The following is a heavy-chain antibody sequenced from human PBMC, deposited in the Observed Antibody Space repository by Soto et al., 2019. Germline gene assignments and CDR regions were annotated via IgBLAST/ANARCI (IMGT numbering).Heavy chain of an antibody. CDR1: GYSFSSYC. D-gene: IGHD2-2*01. J-gene: IGHJ6*02. CDR3: ARRRRGYCSSTSCRDYYYGMDV. CDR2: IYPSESDT. Sequence: PAESLNTSCKGSGYSFSSYCLVWVRHMPGKGEASIRIIYPSESDTRYRPSFQGQVPITADKSISTAYLQGRSMKASDTAMYYCARRRRGYCSSTSCRDYYYGMDVWGQGTTVTVSS. V-gene: IGHV5-51*01.